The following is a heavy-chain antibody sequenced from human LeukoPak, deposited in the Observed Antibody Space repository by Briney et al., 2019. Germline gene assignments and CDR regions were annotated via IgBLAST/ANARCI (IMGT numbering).Heavy chain of an antibody. J-gene: IGHJ4*02. V-gene: IGHV4-4*07. D-gene: IGHD2-8*01. CDR1: GGSISSYY. Sequence: SETLSLTCTVSGGSISSYYWSWIRQPAGKGLEWIGRIHTSGSTNYNPSLKSRVTMSVDTSKNQFSLKLSSVTAADTAVYYCARVGCTNGVCYDFDYWGQGTLVTVSS. CDR2: IHTSGST. CDR3: ARVGCTNGVCYDFDY.